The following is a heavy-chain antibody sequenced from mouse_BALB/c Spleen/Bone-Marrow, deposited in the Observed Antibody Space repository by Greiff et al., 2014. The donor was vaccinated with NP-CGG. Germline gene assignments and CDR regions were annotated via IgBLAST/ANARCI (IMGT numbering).Heavy chain of an antibody. CDR2: ISDGGSYT. V-gene: IGHV5-4*02. J-gene: IGHJ1*01. CDR3: ARDSYYYGSSYWYFDV. D-gene: IGHD1-1*01. Sequence: EVKVEESGGGLVKPGGSLKLSCAASGFTFSDYYMYWVRQTPEKGLEWVATISDGGSYTYHPDSVKGRFTISRDNAKNSLYLQMTSLKSEDTAMYYCARDSYYYGSSYWYFDVWGAGTTVTVSS. CDR1: GFTFSDYY.